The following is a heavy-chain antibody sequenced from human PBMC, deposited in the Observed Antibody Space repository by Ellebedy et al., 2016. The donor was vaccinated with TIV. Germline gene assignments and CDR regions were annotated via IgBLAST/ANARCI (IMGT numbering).Heavy chain of an antibody. CDR3: AKDAFPHSSSWYWSDS. Sequence: GESLKIPCAASGFTFSNFPMNWVRQAPGKGLEWVSTISASGTTTSYADSVKGRLTISRHNSKRTLYLQMNSLRAEDTAVYYCAKDAFPHSSSWYWSDSWGQGTLVTVSS. V-gene: IGHV3-23*01. CDR2: ISASGTTT. CDR1: GFTFSNFP. D-gene: IGHD6-13*01. J-gene: IGHJ5*01.